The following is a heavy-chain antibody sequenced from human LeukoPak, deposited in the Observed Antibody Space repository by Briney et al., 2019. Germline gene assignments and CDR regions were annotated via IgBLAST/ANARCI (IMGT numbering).Heavy chain of an antibody. CDR2: ISAYNGNT. CDR3: ARERAPSSKSIAAGSEVYYYYGMDV. D-gene: IGHD6-13*01. Sequence: ASVKVSCKASGYTFTSYGIIWVRQAPGQGLEWMGWISAYNGNTNYAQKLQGRVTMTTDTSTSTAYMELRSLRSDDTAVYYCARERAPSSKSIAAGSEVYYYYGMDVWGQGTTVTVSS. V-gene: IGHV1-18*01. J-gene: IGHJ6*02. CDR1: GYTFTSYG.